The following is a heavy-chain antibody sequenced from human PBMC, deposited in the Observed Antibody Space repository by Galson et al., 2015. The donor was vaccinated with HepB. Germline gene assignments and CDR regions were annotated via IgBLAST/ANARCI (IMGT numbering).Heavy chain of an antibody. CDR1: GFTFSSYG. V-gene: IGHV3-30*18. J-gene: IGHJ4*02. CDR3: AKVAVPAAIPGPFDY. CDR2: ISYDGTNK. D-gene: IGHD2-2*02. Sequence: SLRLSCAASGFTFSSYGMHWVRQAPGKGLEWVAVISYDGTNKYYADSVKGRFTISRDNSKNTLYLQMNSLRAEDTAVYYCAKVAVPAAIPGPFDYWGQGTLVTVSS.